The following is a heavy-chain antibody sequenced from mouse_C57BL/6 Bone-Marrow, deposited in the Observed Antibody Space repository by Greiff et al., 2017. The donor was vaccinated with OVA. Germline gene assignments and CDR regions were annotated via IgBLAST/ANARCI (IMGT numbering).Heavy chain of an antibody. D-gene: IGHD2-2*01. CDR1: GYTFTDYY. CDR2: IYPGSGDI. J-gene: IGHJ2*01. CDR3: ARSERLRDYFDY. Sequence: VQLQQSGAELVRPGASVKLSCKASGYTFTDYYISWVKQRPGQGLAWIARIYPGSGDIYYNEKFKGKATLTAEKSYSPAYMQLSSLSSDDSSVYFCARSERLRDYFDYWGQGTTLTVSS. V-gene: IGHV1-76*01.